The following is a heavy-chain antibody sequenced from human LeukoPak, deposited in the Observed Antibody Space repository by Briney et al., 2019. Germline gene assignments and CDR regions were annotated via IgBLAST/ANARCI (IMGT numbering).Heavy chain of an antibody. CDR2: IHYSGNT. Sequence: KPSDTLSLTCTVSAGSVNNSPYYWGWVRQPPGKGLEWIGSIHYSGNTYYNPSLKSRVTISVDTSRNQFSLKLSSVTAADTAVYYCARAHGYSYGIYFDYWGQGTLVTVSS. D-gene: IGHD5-18*01. CDR1: AGSVNNSPYY. V-gene: IGHV4-39*07. CDR3: ARAHGYSYGIYFDY. J-gene: IGHJ4*02.